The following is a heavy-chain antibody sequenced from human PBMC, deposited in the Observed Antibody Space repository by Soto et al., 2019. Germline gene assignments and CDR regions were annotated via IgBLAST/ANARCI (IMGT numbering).Heavy chain of an antibody. Sequence: PSETLSLTCTVSGGSVSSDSHFWSWLRQSPGKGLEWIGYIYYTGSTNYSPSLKSRVTISVDTSKNQFSLKLSSVTAADTAVYYCARGGDGIQALYYYYGMDVWGQGTTVTVSS. CDR3: ARGGDGIQALYYYYGMDV. CDR2: IYYTGST. D-gene: IGHD3-10*01. V-gene: IGHV4-61*01. J-gene: IGHJ6*02. CDR1: GGSVSSDSHF.